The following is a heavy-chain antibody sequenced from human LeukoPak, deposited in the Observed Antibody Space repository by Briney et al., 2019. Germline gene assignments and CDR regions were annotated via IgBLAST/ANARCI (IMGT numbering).Heavy chain of an antibody. Sequence: PGGSLRLSCAASGFTFSSYAMSWVRQAPGKGLEWVSAISGSGGSTYYADSAKGRFTISRDNSKNTLYLQMNSLRAEDTAVYYCAKVEHYYDSSGYYRYYFDYWGQGTLVTVSS. CDR1: GFTFSSYA. V-gene: IGHV3-23*01. CDR3: AKVEHYYDSSGYYRYYFDY. J-gene: IGHJ4*02. CDR2: ISGSGGST. D-gene: IGHD3-22*01.